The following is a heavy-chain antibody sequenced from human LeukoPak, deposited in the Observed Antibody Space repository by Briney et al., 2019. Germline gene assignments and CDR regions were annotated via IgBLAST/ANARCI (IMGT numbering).Heavy chain of an antibody. CDR3: ARDKENTVMVKSIGY. D-gene: IGHD5-18*01. J-gene: IGHJ4*02. CDR1: GFTFSSHA. CDR2: ISGSGGST. Sequence: GGSLRLSCAASGFTFSSHAMSWVRQAPGKGLEWVSAISGSGGSTYYADSVKGRFTISRDTSKNTLWLQMNSLRAEDTAVYYCARDKENTVMVKSIGYWGQGTLVTVSS. V-gene: IGHV3-23*01.